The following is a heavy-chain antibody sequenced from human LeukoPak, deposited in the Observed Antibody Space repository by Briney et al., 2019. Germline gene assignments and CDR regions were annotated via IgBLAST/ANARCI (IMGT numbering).Heavy chain of an antibody. V-gene: IGHV3-73*01. CDR1: GFTFRGSA. D-gene: IGHD6-19*01. J-gene: IGHJ4*02. CDR3: TRHVWDSGHDY. Sequence: GGSLRLSCATSGFTFRGSAIHWVRQASGKGLEWVGRIRSQANNYATTYIESVKGRFTISRDDSKNTAYLQMNSLKTEDTAVYYCTRHVWDSGHDYWGQGTLVTVSS. CDR2: IRSQANNYAT.